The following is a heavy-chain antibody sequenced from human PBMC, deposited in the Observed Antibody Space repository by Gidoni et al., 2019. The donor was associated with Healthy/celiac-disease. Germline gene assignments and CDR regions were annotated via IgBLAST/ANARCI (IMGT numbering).Heavy chain of an antibody. J-gene: IGHJ6*02. CDR1: GFTFSSYD. V-gene: IGHV3-13*01. Sequence: EVQLVESGGGLVQPGGSLRLSCAASGFTFSSYDMHWVRQATGKGLEWVSAIGTAGDTYYPGSVKGRFTISRENAKNSLYLQMNSLRAGDTAVYYCARGGCSSTSCNTYYYYYGMDVWGQGTTVTVSS. D-gene: IGHD2-2*02. CDR3: ARGGCSSTSCNTYYYYYGMDV. CDR2: IGTAGDT.